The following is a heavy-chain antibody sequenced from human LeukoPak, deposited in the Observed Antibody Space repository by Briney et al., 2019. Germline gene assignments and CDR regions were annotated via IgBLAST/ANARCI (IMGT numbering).Heavy chain of an antibody. J-gene: IGHJ3*02. D-gene: IGHD1-7*01. CDR1: GYTFTSYD. CDR2: MNPNSGNT. CDR3: ARVGTTHDAFDI. V-gene: IGHV1-8*01. Sequence: ASVKVSCKASGYTFTSYDINWVRHATGQGLEWMGWMNPNSGNTGYAQKFQGRVTMTRNTSISTAYMELSSLRSEDTAVYYCARVGTTHDAFDIWGQGTMVTVSS.